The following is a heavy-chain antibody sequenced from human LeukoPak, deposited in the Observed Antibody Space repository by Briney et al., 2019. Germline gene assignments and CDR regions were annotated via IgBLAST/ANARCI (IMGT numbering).Heavy chain of an antibody. CDR1: GFTFSIYA. CDR3: AKGAPGIAVAGSDFDY. Sequence: GGSLTLSCAASGFTFSIYAMSWVRQAPGKGLEWVSAISGSGGSTYYADSVKGRFTISRDNSKNTLYLQMNSLRAEDTAVYYCAKGAPGIAVAGSDFDYWGQGTLVTVSS. CDR2: ISGSGGST. V-gene: IGHV3-23*01. D-gene: IGHD6-19*01. J-gene: IGHJ4*02.